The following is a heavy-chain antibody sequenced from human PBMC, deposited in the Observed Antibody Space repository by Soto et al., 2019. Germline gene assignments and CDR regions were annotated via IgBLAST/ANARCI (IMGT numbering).Heavy chain of an antibody. V-gene: IGHV3-23*01. CDR2: IGSNGGAI. Sequence: EVQLLESGGGLVQVGGSLRLSCVGAGFGFDSYAMSWVRQAPGKGLEWVSGIGSNGGAIVYADSVRGRFTISRDNSRNALYLHMNSLRAGDTAVYYCAKALWFGESSHYFDYWGQGTLVTVSS. D-gene: IGHD3-10*01. CDR1: GFGFDSYA. J-gene: IGHJ4*02. CDR3: AKALWFGESSHYFDY.